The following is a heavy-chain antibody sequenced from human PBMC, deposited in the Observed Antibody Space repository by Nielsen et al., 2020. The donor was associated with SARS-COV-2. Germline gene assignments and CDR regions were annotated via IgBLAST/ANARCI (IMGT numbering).Heavy chain of an antibody. CDR2: INAGNGNT. CDR3: ARGVYSSSWLVHWFDP. D-gene: IGHD6-13*01. V-gene: IGHV1-3*01. J-gene: IGHJ5*02. CDR1: GYTFTSYA. Sequence: ASVKVSCKASGYTFTSYAMHWVRQAPGQRLEWMGWINAGNGNTKYSQKFQGRVTITRDTSASTAYMELSSLRSEDTAVYYCARGVYSSSWLVHWFDPWGQGTLVTVSS.